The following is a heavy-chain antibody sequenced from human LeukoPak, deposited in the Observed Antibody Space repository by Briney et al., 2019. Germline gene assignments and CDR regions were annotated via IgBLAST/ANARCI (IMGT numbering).Heavy chain of an antibody. D-gene: IGHD6-13*01. V-gene: IGHV4-39*07. J-gene: IGHJ4*02. CDR1: GGSISSGGYY. Sequence: SETLSLTCTVSGGSISSGGYYWSWIRQPPGKGLEWIGSIYNSGSTYYNSSLQSRVTISLDTSKNQFSLRLNSVTAADTAVYYCARDGSSSRPNFDFWGQGTLVTVSS. CDR3: ARDGSSSRPNFDF. CDR2: IYNSGST.